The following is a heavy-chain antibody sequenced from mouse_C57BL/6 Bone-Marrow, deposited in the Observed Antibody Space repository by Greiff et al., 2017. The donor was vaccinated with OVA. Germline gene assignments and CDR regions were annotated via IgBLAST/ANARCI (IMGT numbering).Heavy chain of an antibody. D-gene: IGHD2-2*01. Sequence: QVQLQQSGPGLVQPSQSLSITCTVSGFSLTSYGVHWVRQSPGKGLEWLGVIWSGGSTDYNAAFISRLSISKYNSKSQVFFKMNSLQADDTAIYYCARKEGVTTGYFDVWGTGTTVTVSS. CDR1: GFSLTSYG. J-gene: IGHJ1*03. V-gene: IGHV2-2*01. CDR3: ARKEGVTTGYFDV. CDR2: IWSGGST.